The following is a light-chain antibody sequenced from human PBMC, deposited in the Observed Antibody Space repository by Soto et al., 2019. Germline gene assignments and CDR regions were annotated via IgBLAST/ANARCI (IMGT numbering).Light chain of an antibody. V-gene: IGKV2-30*02. CDR2: RVS. CDR3: MQGTYLRT. J-gene: IGKJ1*01. CDR1: QSLVHSDGNTY. Sequence: DVVMTQSPLSLPVTLGQPASISCRSSQSLVHSDGNTYLNWFQQRPGQSPRRLIYRVSNRDSGVPDRFSGSGSGTDFTLKISRVEAEDVGVYYCMQGTYLRTFGQGTKVEIK.